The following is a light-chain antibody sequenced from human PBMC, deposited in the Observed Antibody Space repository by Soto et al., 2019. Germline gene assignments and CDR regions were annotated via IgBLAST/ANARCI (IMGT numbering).Light chain of an antibody. CDR3: RSYTSSSNYV. CDR2: EVS. V-gene: IGLV2-14*01. J-gene: IGLJ1*01. Sequence: QSALTQPASVSGSPGQSITISCTGTSSDVGGYNYVSWYQQHPGKAPKLMIYEVSNRPSGVSNRFSGSKSGNTASLTISGLQAEDEADYYCRSYTSSSNYVFGTGTKDTVL. CDR1: SSDVGGYNY.